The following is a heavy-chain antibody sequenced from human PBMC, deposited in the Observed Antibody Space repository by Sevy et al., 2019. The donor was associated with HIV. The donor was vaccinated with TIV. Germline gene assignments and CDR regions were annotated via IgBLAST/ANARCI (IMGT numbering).Heavy chain of an antibody. Sequence: GGSLRLSCAASGFTFSSYAMSWVRQAPGKGLEWVSAISGSGGSTYYADSVKGRFTISGDNSKNTLYLQMNSLRAEDTAVYYCAKDYFGVVITFDYWGQGTLVTVSS. J-gene: IGHJ4*02. CDR1: GFTFSSYA. CDR2: ISGSGGST. CDR3: AKDYFGVVITFDY. D-gene: IGHD3-3*01. V-gene: IGHV3-23*01.